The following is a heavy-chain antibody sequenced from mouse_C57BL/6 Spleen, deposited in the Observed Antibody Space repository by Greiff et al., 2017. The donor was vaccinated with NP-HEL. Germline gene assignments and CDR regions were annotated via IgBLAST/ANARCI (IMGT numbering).Heavy chain of an antibody. CDR1: GYAFSSSW. CDR2: IYPGDGDT. Sequence: VKLQESGPELVKPGASVKISCKASGYAFSSSWMNWVKQRPGKGLEWIGRIYPGDGDTNYNGKFKGKATLTADKSSSTAYMQLSSLTSEDSAVYFCAQFITTVVEDTYWGQGTLVTVSA. D-gene: IGHD1-1*01. J-gene: IGHJ3*01. CDR3: AQFITTVVEDTY. V-gene: IGHV1-82*01.